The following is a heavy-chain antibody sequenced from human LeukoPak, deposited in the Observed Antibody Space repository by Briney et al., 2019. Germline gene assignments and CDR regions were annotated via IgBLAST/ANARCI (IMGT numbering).Heavy chain of an antibody. CDR2: INHNGNVN. J-gene: IGHJ6*02. D-gene: IGHD3-16*01. CDR3: ARGGGLDV. V-gene: IGHV3-7*03. CDR1: GFTFSSYW. Sequence: GGSLRLSCAASGFTFSSYWMNWARQGPGKGLAWVASINHNGNVNYYVDSVKGRFTISRDNAKNSLYLQMSNLRAEDTAVYFCARGGGLDVWGQGATVTVSS.